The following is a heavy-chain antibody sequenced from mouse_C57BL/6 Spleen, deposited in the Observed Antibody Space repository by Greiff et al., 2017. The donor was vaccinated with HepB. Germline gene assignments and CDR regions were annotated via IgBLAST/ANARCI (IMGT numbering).Heavy chain of an antibody. V-gene: IGHV10-1*01. CDR1: GFSFNTYA. Sequence: EVQLVESGGGLVQPKGSLKLSCAASGFSFNTYAMNWVRQAPGKGLEWVARIRSKSNNYATYYADSVKDRFTISRDDSESMLYLQMNNLKTEDTAKYYCVRQSTMVTILDYWGQGTTLTVSS. D-gene: IGHD2-2*01. CDR2: IRSKSNNYAT. CDR3: VRQSTMVTILDY. J-gene: IGHJ2*01.